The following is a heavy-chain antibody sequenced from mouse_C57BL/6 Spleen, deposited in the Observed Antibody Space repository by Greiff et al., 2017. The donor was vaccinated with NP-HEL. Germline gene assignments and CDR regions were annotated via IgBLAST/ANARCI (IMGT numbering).Heavy chain of an antibody. J-gene: IGHJ1*03. V-gene: IGHV1-26*01. CDR2: INPNNGGT. CDR3: ARPLLYYYGSSYWYFDV. D-gene: IGHD1-1*01. CDR1: GYTFTDYY. Sequence: VQLQQSGPELVKPGASVKISCKASGYTFTDYYMNWVKQSHGKSLEWIGDINPNNGGTSYNQKFKGKATLTVDKSSSTAYMELRSLTSEDSAVYYCARPLLYYYGSSYWYFDVWGTGTTVTVSS.